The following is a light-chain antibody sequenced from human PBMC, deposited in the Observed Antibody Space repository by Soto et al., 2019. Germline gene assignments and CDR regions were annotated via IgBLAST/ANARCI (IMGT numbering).Light chain of an antibody. V-gene: IGKV3-15*01. CDR1: QSFTSD. CDR2: GAS. CDR3: QQYNNWPSWT. Sequence: TQCQVALSSARWERCTLSCMSSQSFTSDYLAWYQQKPGQAPRLLIHGASTRATGIPARFSGSGSGTEFTLTISSLQAEDFAVYYCQQYNNWPSWTFGQGTKVDIK. J-gene: IGKJ1*01.